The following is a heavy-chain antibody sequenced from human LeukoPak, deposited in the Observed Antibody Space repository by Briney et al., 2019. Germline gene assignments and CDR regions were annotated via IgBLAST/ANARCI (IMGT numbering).Heavy chain of an antibody. CDR1: GYTFTGYY. V-gene: IGHV1-2*02. CDR3: ASTPVNYYGSGSYSDSHLKFDY. CDR2: INPNSGGT. D-gene: IGHD3-10*01. Sequence: AASVKVSCKASGYTFTGYYMHWVRQAPGQGLEWMGWINPNSGGTNYAQKFQGRVTITADKSTSTAYMELSSLRSEDTAVYYCASTPVNYYGSGSYSDSHLKFDYWGQGTLVTVSS. J-gene: IGHJ4*02.